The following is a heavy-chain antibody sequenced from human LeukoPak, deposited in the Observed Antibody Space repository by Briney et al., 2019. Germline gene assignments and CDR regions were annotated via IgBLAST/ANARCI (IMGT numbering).Heavy chain of an antibody. J-gene: IGHJ4*02. CDR2: INWNSNSI. CDR1: GFIFNDYA. Sequence: GGSLRLSCAASGFIFNDYAMHWVRQAPGKGLEWVSGINWNSNSIGYADSVKGRFTISRDNAKNSLYLQMNSLRAEDTAFYYCAKGLGKSSGWATLDYWGQGTLVTVSS. CDR3: AKGLGKSSGWATLDY. V-gene: IGHV3-9*01. D-gene: IGHD6-19*01.